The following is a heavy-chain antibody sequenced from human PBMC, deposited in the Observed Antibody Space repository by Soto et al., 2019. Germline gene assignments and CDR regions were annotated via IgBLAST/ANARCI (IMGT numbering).Heavy chain of an antibody. CDR3: AKPICGGDCYSDY. CDR1: GFTFSSYA. CDR2: ISGSGGST. Sequence: EVQLLESGGGLVQPGGSLRLSCAASGFTFSSYAMSWVRQAPGKGLEWVSAISGSGGSTYYADSVKGRFTISRDKSKNTLYLQMNSLRAEDTAVYYCAKPICGGDCYSDYWVQGTLVTVSS. V-gene: IGHV3-23*01. D-gene: IGHD2-21*02. J-gene: IGHJ4*02.